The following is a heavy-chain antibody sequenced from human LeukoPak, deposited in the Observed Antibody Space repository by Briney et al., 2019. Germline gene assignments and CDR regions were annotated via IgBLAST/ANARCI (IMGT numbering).Heavy chain of an antibody. Sequence: GGSLRLSCAASGFTFNNYAMTWVRQAPGKGLEWVSTVSGSGGYTYYADSVKGRFTISRDNSNKKTLFLQMNSLRDEDTAVFYCAKGMGTTVATTRAYYFDYWGQGTLVRVSS. V-gene: IGHV3-23*01. J-gene: IGHJ4*02. CDR2: VSGSGGYT. CDR3: AKGMGTTVATTRAYYFDY. D-gene: IGHD4-23*01. CDR1: GFTFNNYA.